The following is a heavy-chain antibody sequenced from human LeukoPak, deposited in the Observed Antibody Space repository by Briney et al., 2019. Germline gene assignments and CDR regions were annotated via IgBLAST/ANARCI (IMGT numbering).Heavy chain of an antibody. D-gene: IGHD3-22*01. CDR1: GFTFSSYA. Sequence: QAGGSLRLSCAASGFTFSSYAMSWVRQAPGKGREWVSAISGSGGSTYYADSVKGRFTISRDNSKNTLYLQMNSLRAEDTAVYYCASLSPEYYYDSSGYQGYFDYWGQGTLVTVSS. J-gene: IGHJ4*02. V-gene: IGHV3-23*01. CDR3: ASLSPEYYYDSSGYQGYFDY. CDR2: ISGSGGST.